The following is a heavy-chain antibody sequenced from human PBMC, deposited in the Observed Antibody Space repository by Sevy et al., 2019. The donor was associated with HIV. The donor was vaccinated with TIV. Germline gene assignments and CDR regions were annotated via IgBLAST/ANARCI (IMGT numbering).Heavy chain of an antibody. J-gene: IGHJ4*02. D-gene: IGHD3-10*01. CDR2: FDPEDCET. CDR1: GYTLTELS. Sequence: ASVKDSCKVSGYTLTELSMHWVRQSPGKGLEWMGGFDPEDCETIYAQKFQGRVTMTEYTFTDTAYMELSSLRSEDTAVYYFALGRYGSGSYYNDFDYWGQGTLVTVSS. CDR3: ALGRYGSGSYYNDFDY. V-gene: IGHV1-24*01.